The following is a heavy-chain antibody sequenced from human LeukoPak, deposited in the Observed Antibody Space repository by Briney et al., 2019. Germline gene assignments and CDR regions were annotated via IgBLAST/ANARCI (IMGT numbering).Heavy chain of an antibody. CDR2: IYYSGST. J-gene: IGHJ6*03. V-gene: IGHV4-59*01. D-gene: IGHD2-15*01. CDR1: DGSISSYY. Sequence: SETLSLTCTVSDGSISSYYWSWIRQPPGKGLEWIWYIYYSGSTNYNPSLKSRVTISVDTSKNQFSLKLSSVTAADTAVYYCAREVEGYCSGGSCYQSRYYYYYYMDVWGKGTMVTVSS. CDR3: AREVEGYCSGGSCYQSRYYYYYYMDV.